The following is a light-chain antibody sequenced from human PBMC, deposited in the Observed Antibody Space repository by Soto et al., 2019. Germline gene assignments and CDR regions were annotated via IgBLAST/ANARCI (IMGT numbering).Light chain of an antibody. CDR1: QSVSSNH. J-gene: IGKJ1*01. V-gene: IGKV3-20*01. CDR2: GGS. CDR3: QQYSSSRT. Sequence: EIVMTQSPATLSVSPGETTRLSCRASQSVSSNHLAWYQQKPGQAPRLLIYGGSSRATGIPVRFSGSGSETDFTLTITRLEPEDFAMYYCQQYSSSRTFGQGTKVDIK.